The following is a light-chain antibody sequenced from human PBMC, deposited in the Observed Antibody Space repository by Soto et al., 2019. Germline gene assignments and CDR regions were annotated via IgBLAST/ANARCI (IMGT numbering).Light chain of an antibody. V-gene: IGKV1-5*01. CDR3: QQYNSYSWT. CDR2: DAS. Sequence: DSQMTQSPSTPSASVGERVTMSCRASQTIGRCMAWYQQKPGKAPKLLIYDASTLESGVPSRFSGSRSGTEFTLTISSLQPDDFATYYCQQYNSYSWTFGQGTKVDIK. CDR1: QTIGRC. J-gene: IGKJ1*01.